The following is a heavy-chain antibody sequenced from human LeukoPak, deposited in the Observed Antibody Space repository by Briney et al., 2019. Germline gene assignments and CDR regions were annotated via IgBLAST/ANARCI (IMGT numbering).Heavy chain of an antibody. CDR3: ARGREYYYDSSGYYDY. CDR2: IYPGDSDT. CDR1: GYSFTSYW. J-gene: IGHJ4*02. V-gene: IGHV5-51*01. Sequence: GESLKISCKGSGYSFTSYWIGWVRQMPGKGLEWMGIIYPGDSDTRYSPSFQGQVTISADKSISTAYLQWSSLKASDTAMYYCARGREYYYDSSGYYDYWGQGTLVTFSS. D-gene: IGHD3-22*01.